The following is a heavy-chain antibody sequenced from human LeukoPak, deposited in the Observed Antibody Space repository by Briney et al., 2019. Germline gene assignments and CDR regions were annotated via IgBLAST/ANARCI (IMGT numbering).Heavy chain of an antibody. CDR1: GYSFTTYW. Sequence: PGESLKISCRGSGYSFTTYWIGWVRQMPGKGLEWMGIIYPGDSDTRYSPSFQGQVTMSADKSINTAYLQWSSLKASDTAMYYCARRQGCSSTSCPPDYWGQGTLVTVSS. V-gene: IGHV5-51*01. J-gene: IGHJ4*02. CDR2: IYPGDSDT. D-gene: IGHD2-2*01. CDR3: ARRQGCSSTSCPPDY.